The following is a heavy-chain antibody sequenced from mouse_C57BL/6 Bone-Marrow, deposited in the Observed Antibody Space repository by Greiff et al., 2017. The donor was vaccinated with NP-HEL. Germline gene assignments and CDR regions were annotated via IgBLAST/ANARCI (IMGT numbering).Heavy chain of an antibody. Sequence: EVKLMESGGGLVQPGGSLSLSCAASGFTFTDYYMSWVRQPPGKALEWLGFIRNKANGYTTEYSASVKGRVTISRDNSQSILYLKMNALRAEDSATYYFARYMGYCGSSYSYYAMDYWGQGTSVTVSS. J-gene: IGHJ4*01. V-gene: IGHV7-3*01. CDR3: ARYMGYCGSSYSYYAMDY. CDR1: GFTFTDYY. CDR2: IRNKANGYTT. D-gene: IGHD1-1*01.